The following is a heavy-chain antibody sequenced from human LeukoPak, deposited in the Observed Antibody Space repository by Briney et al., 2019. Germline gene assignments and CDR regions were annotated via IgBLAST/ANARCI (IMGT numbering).Heavy chain of an antibody. CDR1: GFTFSSYG. CDR2: ISYDGSNK. Sequence: GGSLRLSCAASGFTFSSYGMPWVRQAPGKGLEWVAVISYDGSNKYYADSVKGRFTISRDNSKNTLYLQMNSLRAEDTAVYYCAKIPPVDTAMVGLFDYWGQGTLVTVSS. J-gene: IGHJ4*02. V-gene: IGHV3-30*18. CDR3: AKIPPVDTAMVGLFDY. D-gene: IGHD5-18*01.